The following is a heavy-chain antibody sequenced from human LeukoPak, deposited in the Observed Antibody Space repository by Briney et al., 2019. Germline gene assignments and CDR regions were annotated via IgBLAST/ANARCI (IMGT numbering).Heavy chain of an antibody. V-gene: IGHV3-30*18. CDR2: ISYDGSNK. J-gene: IGHJ4*02. D-gene: IGHD4-11*01. Sequence: GRSLRLSCAASGFTFSSYGMHWVRQAPGKGREWVAVISYDGSNKYYADYVKGRFTISSDNSKNTLYLQMNSLRAEDTAVYYSAKDRRTTVTTSYLDYWGQGTLVTVSS. CDR1: GFTFSSYG. CDR3: AKDRRTTVTTSYLDY.